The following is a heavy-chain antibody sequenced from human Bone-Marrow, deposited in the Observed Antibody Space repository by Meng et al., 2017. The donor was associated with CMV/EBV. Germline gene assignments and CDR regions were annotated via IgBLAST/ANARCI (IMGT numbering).Heavy chain of an antibody. CDR2: ISAYNGNT. Sequence: ASVKVSCKASGYTFTSYGISWVRQAPGQGLEWMGWISAYNGNTNYAQKLQGRVTMTTDTSTSTAYMELRSLRSDDTAVYYCARERRRVTYYYGSRNPVGSYYGMDVWGQGTTVTVSS. J-gene: IGHJ6*02. CDR3: ARERRRVTYYYGSRNPVGSYYGMDV. CDR1: GYTFTSYG. D-gene: IGHD3-10*01. V-gene: IGHV1-18*01.